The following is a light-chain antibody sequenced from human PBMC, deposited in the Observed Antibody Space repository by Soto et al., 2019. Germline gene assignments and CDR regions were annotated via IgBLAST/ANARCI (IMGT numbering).Light chain of an antibody. V-gene: IGLV1-40*01. J-gene: IGLJ1*01. CDR1: SSSIGAGYD. CDR2: ANS. CDR3: LSYDSSLSGYV. Sequence: QSVLTQTPSVSGAPGQRVTISCTGSSSSIGAGYDVHWYQQLPGTAPKLLIYANSIRPSGVPDRFSGSKSGTSASLAITGLQAEDEADYYCLSYDSSLSGYVFGTGTKLTVL.